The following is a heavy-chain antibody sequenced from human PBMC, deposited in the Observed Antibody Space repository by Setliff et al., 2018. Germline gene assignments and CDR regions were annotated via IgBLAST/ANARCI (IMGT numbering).Heavy chain of an antibody. CDR1: GITVSSYG. CDR2: IRYDGGDK. V-gene: IGHV3-30*02. CDR3: AKYNVNRGTAERGTFEY. D-gene: IGHD1-7*01. Sequence: RGSLRLSCETSGITVSSYGMQWVRQTPGQTPGKGLEWVAFIRYDGGDKYYVDSVKGRFTISRDNSNVTLYLQMDSLRGEDTAVYYCAKYNVNRGTAERGTFEYWGQGTLVTVSS. J-gene: IGHJ4*02.